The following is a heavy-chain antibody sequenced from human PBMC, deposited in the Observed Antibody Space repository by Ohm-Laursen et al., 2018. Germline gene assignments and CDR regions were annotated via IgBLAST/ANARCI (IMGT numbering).Heavy chain of an antibody. CDR1: GSTFGPFT. CDR2: VNSGGGT. CDR3: ARGNRRVDY. Sequence: SLRLSCTASGSTFGPFTMNWVRQAPGKGLEWVSGVNSGGGTYYANSVKGRFTISRDNSKNMVYLLMGSLRSDDTAVYYCARGNRRVDYWGQGTLVTVSS. D-gene: IGHD2/OR15-2a*01. V-gene: IGHV3-23*01. J-gene: IGHJ4*02.